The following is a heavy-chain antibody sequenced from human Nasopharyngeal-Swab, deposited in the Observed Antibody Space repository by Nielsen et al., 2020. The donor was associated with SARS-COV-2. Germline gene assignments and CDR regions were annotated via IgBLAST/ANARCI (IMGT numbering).Heavy chain of an antibody. Sequence: GGSLRLSCAASGFTFSSYEMNWVRQAPGKGLEWVSYISSSGSTIYYADSVKGRFTISRDNAKNSLYLQMNSLRAEDTAVYYCATPVGDKGWGLYYYGMDVWGQGTTVTVSS. CDR3: ATPVGDKGWGLYYYGMDV. J-gene: IGHJ6*02. D-gene: IGHD1-26*01. CDR2: ISSSGSTI. CDR1: GFTFSSYE. V-gene: IGHV3-48*03.